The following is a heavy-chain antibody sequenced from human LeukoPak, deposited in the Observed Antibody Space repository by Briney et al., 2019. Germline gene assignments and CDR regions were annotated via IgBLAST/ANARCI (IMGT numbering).Heavy chain of an antibody. CDR1: GFTVSSNY. V-gene: IGHV3-53*01. CDR3: ARSRLGGRGAFDI. D-gene: IGHD1-1*01. Sequence: GGSLRLSCAASGFTVSSNYMSWVRQAPGKGLEWVSVIYSGGSTYYADSVKGRFTISRDNSKNTLYLQMNSLRAEDTAVYYCARSRLGGRGAFDIWGQGTVVTVSS. J-gene: IGHJ3*02. CDR2: IYSGGST.